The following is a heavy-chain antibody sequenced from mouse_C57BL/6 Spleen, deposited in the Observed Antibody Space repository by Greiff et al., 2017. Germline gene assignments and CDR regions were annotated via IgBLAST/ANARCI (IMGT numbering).Heavy chain of an antibody. Sequence: QVQLKQSGAELVRPGTSVKVSCKASGYAFTNYLIEWVKQRPGQGLEWIGVINPGSGGTNYNEKFKGKATLTADKSSSTAYMQLSSLTSEDSAVYFCAREGKLPFDDGGQGTTLTVSS. CDR1: GYAFTNYL. CDR2: INPGSGGT. J-gene: IGHJ2*01. V-gene: IGHV1-54*01. CDR3: AREGKLPFDD. D-gene: IGHD4-1*01.